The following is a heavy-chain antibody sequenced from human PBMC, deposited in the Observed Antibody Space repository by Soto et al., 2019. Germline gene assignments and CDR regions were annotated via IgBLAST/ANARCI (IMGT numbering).Heavy chain of an antibody. CDR3: VTGGYFLDY. J-gene: IGHJ4*02. V-gene: IGHV4-31*03. Sequence: PSEPLSLTYTVSGGNISSGGYCWRWIRQPPGKGLEWIGYIYYSGSTYYNPSLKSRVNTSRDDEKNMAYLQMNGLRTEDTAVYYCVTGGYFLDYWGQGPPVTVSS. CDR2: IYYSGST. CDR1: GGNISSGGYC. D-gene: IGHD1-1*01.